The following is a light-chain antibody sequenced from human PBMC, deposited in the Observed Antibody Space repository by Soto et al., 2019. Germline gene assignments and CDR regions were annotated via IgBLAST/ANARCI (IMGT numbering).Light chain of an antibody. CDR1: QSTSNW. Sequence: DIQMTHSPSTFPASVGDRVTITFRASQSTSNWLAWYQQKPGKAPRFLISQASTLESGVPSRFSGSGFGAEFTLTISNLQPDDFATYYCQQYGVHPKTFGQGTKVDIK. V-gene: IGKV1-5*03. CDR3: QQYGVHPKT. CDR2: QAS. J-gene: IGKJ1*01.